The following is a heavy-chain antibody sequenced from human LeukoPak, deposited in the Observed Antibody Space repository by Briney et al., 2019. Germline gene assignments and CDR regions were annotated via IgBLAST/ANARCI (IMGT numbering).Heavy chain of an antibody. Sequence: ASVKVSCKASGYTFSSYYMHWVRQAPGQGLEWMGIINPSGGSTSYAQKFQGRVTMTRDTSTSTVYMELSSLRSEDTAVYYCARLSSDCSSTSGYVYEAFDIWGQGTMVTVSS. CDR1: GYTFSSYY. CDR3: ARLSSDCSSTSGYVYEAFDI. J-gene: IGHJ3*02. D-gene: IGHD2-2*01. V-gene: IGHV1-46*01. CDR2: INPSGGST.